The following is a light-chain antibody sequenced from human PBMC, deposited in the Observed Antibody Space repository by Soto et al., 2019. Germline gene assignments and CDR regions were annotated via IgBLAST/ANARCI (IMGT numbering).Light chain of an antibody. CDR2: GAA. Sequence: EIVMTQSPATLSVSPGERVTLSCRASQSVNSNLAWYQQKPGQAPRLLMYGAATRATGIPGRFSGSGSGTEFTLTISSLQSEDLAIFYCQQYDNWPFTFGPGTKVDI. J-gene: IGKJ3*01. V-gene: IGKV3-15*01. CDR3: QQYDNWPFT. CDR1: QSVNSN.